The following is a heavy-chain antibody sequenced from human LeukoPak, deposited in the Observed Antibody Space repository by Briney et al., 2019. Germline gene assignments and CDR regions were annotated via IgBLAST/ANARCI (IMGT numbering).Heavy chain of an antibody. Sequence: PGGTLRLSCAASGFTFSSYGMSWVRQAPGKGLAWVSAISGSGGSTYYADSVKGRFTISRDNAKNSLYLQMNTLRADDTAVYSCARDLGGYRGPSAYWGQGTLVTVSS. J-gene: IGHJ4*02. CDR2: ISGSGGST. CDR1: GFTFSSYG. D-gene: IGHD5-12*01. V-gene: IGHV3-23*01. CDR3: ARDLGGYRGPSAY.